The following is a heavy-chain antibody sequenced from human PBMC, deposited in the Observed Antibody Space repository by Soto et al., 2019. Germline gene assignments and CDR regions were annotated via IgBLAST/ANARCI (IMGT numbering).Heavy chain of an antibody. CDR1: GYTFTSYY. D-gene: IGHD1-20*01. V-gene: IGHV1-46*01. CDR3: ARGITLPTPLDY. J-gene: IGHJ4*02. CDR2: INPSGGST. Sequence: ASVKVSCKASGYTFTSYYMHWVRQAPGQGLEWMGIINPSGGSTKYSQKFQGRVTITRDTSASTAYMELSSLRSEDTAVYYCARGITLPTPLDYWGQGTLVTVSS.